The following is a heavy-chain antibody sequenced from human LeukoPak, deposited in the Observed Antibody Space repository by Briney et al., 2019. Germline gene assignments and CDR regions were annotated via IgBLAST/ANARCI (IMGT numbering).Heavy chain of an antibody. Sequence: ASVKASCKASGYTFTSYYMHWVRHAPGQGLEWMGIINPSGGSTSYAQKLQGRVTMTRDMSTSTVYMELSSLRSEDTAVYYCARDRQVGYYFDYWGQGTLVTVSS. J-gene: IGHJ4*02. CDR1: GYTFTSYY. D-gene: IGHD2-8*02. V-gene: IGHV1-46*01. CDR2: INPSGGST. CDR3: ARDRQVGYYFDY.